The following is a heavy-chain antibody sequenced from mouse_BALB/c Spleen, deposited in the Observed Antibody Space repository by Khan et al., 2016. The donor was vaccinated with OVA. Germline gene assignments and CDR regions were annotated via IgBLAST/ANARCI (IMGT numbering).Heavy chain of an antibody. Sequence: VQLKQSGPELVEPGASVKMSCKASGYTFTNYVMHWVKQKPGQGLEWIGYINPYNAGTRYNEKFKGKATLTSDISSTTAYMELSSLTSEDSAVYYCAREASSWDFSFPYWRQGTLVTVSA. J-gene: IGHJ3*01. CDR3: AREASSWDFSFPY. CDR1: GYTFTNYV. D-gene: IGHD4-1*01. CDR2: INPYNAGT. V-gene: IGHV1S136*01.